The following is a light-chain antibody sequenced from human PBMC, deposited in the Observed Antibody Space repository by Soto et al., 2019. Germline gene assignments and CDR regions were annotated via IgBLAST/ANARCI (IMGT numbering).Light chain of an antibody. CDR1: SSDIGGYYY. J-gene: IGLJ1*01. V-gene: IGLV2-14*01. CDR3: TSYSSSSTFYV. Sequence: QSFLTQPASVSGSPGQSITISCTGTSSDIGGYYYVSWYQHHPGKAPKLMIYQVTNRPSGVSHRFSGSKSGNTASLTISGLQAEDEADYYCTSYSSSSTFYVFGPGTKVTVL. CDR2: QVT.